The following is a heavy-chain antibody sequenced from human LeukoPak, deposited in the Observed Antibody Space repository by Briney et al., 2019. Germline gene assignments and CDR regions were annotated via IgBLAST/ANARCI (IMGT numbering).Heavy chain of an antibody. V-gene: IGHV3-23*01. Sequence: GGSLRLSCAASGFTFSSYAMSWVRQAPGKGLEWVSAISGSGGSTYYAGSVKGWFTISRDNSKNTLYLQMNSLRAEDTAVYYCAKRAGDSSSWYYFDYWGQGTLVTVSS. CDR1: GFTFSSYA. D-gene: IGHD6-13*01. J-gene: IGHJ4*02. CDR2: ISGSGGST. CDR3: AKRAGDSSSWYYFDY.